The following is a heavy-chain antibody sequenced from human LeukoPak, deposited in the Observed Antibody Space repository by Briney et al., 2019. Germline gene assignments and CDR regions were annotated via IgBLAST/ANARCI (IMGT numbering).Heavy chain of an antibody. Sequence: SETLSLTCTVSDDSISDYYRGWIRQPPGKGLEWIEYIHNSGTSTYNLSLKSRVTISADTSKNQFSLKLNSMTTADTAVYYCTRGAGWLIDYWGQGILVTVSS. CDR2: IHNSGTS. V-gene: IGHV4-59*01. D-gene: IGHD3-16*01. CDR1: DDSISDYY. J-gene: IGHJ4*02. CDR3: TRGAGWLIDY.